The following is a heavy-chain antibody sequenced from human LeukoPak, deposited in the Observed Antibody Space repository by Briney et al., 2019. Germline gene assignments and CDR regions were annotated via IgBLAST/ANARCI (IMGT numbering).Heavy chain of an antibody. CDR1: GGSFSDYY. Sequence: SETLSLTCAVYGGSFSDYYWSWIRQPPGKGLEWIGYVYYSGSTNYNPSLKSRVTISVDTSKNQFSLKLSSVTAADTAVYFCARRKAVRPRDYYFDYWGQGTLVTVSS. CDR2: VYYSGST. CDR3: ARRKAVRPRDYYFDY. V-gene: IGHV4-59*01. D-gene: IGHD6-6*01. J-gene: IGHJ4*02.